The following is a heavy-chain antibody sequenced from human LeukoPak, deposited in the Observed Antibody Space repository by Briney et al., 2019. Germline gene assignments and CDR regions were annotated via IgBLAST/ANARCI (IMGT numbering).Heavy chain of an antibody. CDR1: GYTFTSYG. Sequence: ASVKVSCKASGYTFTSYGISWVRQAPGQGLEWMGWISAYNGNTNYAQKLQGRVTMTTDTSTSTDSMELRSLRSDDTAVYYCARVLLGYDSSGYYFYFAYWGQGPLVPVSS. D-gene: IGHD3-22*01. CDR3: ARVLLGYDSSGYYFYFAY. V-gene: IGHV1-18*01. CDR2: ISAYNGNT. J-gene: IGHJ4*02.